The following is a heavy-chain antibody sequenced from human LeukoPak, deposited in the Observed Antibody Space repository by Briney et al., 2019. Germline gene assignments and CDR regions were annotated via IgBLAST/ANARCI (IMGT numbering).Heavy chain of an antibody. J-gene: IGHJ6*02. CDR2: ISSSSSTI. V-gene: IGHV3-48*01. Sequence: GGSLRLSCAASGFTFSSYSMNWVRQAPGKGLEWVSYISSSSSTIHYADSVKGRFTISRDNAKNSLYLQMNSLRAEDTAVYYCARSGYCSSTSCTDDYYYGMDVWGQGTTVTVSS. CDR3: ARSGYCSSTSCTDDYYYGMDV. D-gene: IGHD2-2*01. CDR1: GFTFSSYS.